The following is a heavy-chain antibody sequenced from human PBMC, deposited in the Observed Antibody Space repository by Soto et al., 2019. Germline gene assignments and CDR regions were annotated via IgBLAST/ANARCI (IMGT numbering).Heavy chain of an antibody. J-gene: IGHJ4*02. V-gene: IGHV3-11*06. CDR3: AREAPPYYFDY. CDR2: ISSSSSYT. Sequence: QVQLVESGGGLVKPGGSLRLSCAASGFTFSDYYMSWIRQAPGKGLEWVSYISSSSSYTNYADSVKGRFTISRDNAKNSLYLQMNSLRAEDTAVYYCAREAPPYYFDYWGQGTLVTVSS. CDR1: GFTFSDYY.